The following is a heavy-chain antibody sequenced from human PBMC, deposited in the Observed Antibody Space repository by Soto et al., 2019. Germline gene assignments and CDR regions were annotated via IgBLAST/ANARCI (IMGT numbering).Heavy chain of an antibody. CDR2: ISYDGSNK. D-gene: IGHD3-22*01. CDR3: ARAYYYDSSGYDAFDI. V-gene: IGHV3-30-3*01. J-gene: IGHJ3*02. Sequence: QVQLVESGGGVVQPGRSLRLSCAASGFTFSSYAMHWVRQAPGKGLEWVAVISYDGSNKYYADSEKGRFTISRDNSKNTMYLQMNSLRAEDTAVYYCARAYYYDSSGYDAFDIWGQGTMVTVSS. CDR1: GFTFSSYA.